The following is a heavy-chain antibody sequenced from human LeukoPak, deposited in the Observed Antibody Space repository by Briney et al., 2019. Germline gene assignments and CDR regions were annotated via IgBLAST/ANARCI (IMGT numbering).Heavy chain of an antibody. J-gene: IGHJ4*02. CDR1: GGSINFYY. CDR2: IYSTGST. CDR3: ARGIADPYSFNS. D-gene: IGHD6-13*01. Sequence: SETLSLTCTVSGGSINFYYWNWIRQPAGKGLEWIGRIYSTGSTNYSPSLKSRVTMSVDKSKNQFSLNLSSVTAADTAVYYCARGIADPYSFNSWGQGILVTVSS. V-gene: IGHV4-4*07.